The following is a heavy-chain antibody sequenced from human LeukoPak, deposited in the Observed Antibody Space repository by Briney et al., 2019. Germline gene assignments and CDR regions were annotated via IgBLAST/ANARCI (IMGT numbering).Heavy chain of an antibody. V-gene: IGHV4-59*12. CDR2: MHDTGSA. D-gene: IGHD6-13*01. CDR1: SASMSYYY. CDR3: ARLEFSLWYVFDH. Sequence: PSETLSLTCTVSSASMSYYYWSWIRQPPGKGLEWLGYMHDTGSANYNPSLKSRVSISVDPSKNQLSLRLTSVTAADTAVYFCARLEFSLWYVFDHWGQGTLVTVSS. J-gene: IGHJ4*02.